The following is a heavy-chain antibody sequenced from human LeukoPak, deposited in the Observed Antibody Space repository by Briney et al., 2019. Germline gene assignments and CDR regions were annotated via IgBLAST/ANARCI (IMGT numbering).Heavy chain of an antibody. CDR2: IYPGDSDT. CDR3: ARPNITSYYDSRGYDAFDV. CDR1: GYSFSTYW. V-gene: IGHV5-51*01. D-gene: IGHD3-22*01. J-gene: IGHJ3*01. Sequence: GESLKISCKGSGYSFSTYWIAWVRQMPGKGPEWMGIIYPGDSDTRYSPSFQGQVTISADKSVSSAYLQWNSLKASDTAMYYCARPNITSYYDSRGYDAFDVWGQGTMVTVSS.